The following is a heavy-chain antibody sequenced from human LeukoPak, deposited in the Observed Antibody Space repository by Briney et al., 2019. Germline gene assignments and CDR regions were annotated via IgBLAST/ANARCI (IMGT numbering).Heavy chain of an antibody. CDR2: VHYSGTT. CDR3: ARELGYCSGGTCYSAHAFDI. V-gene: IGHV4-59*01. CDR1: GGSISSYH. D-gene: IGHD2-15*01. J-gene: IGHJ3*02. Sequence: PSETLSLTCTVSGGSISSYHWNWIRQPPGKGLEWIGYVHYSGTTKYNPSLKSRVTMSVDTSKNQISLRVNSVTAADTAVYYCARELGYCSGGTCYSAHAFDIWGQETMVTVSS.